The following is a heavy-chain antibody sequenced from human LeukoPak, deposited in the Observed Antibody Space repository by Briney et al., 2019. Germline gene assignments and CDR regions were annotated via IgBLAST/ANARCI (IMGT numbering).Heavy chain of an antibody. V-gene: IGHV1-2*02. Sequence: ASVKVSCKASGYTFTSYGISWVRQAPGQGLEWMGWINPNSGGTNYAQKFQGRVTMTRDTSISTAYMELSRLRSDDTAVYYCARGSGNYDFWSGRDYYYYMDVWGKGTTVTVSS. CDR1: GYTFTSYG. J-gene: IGHJ6*03. D-gene: IGHD3-3*01. CDR3: ARGSGNYDFWSGRDYYYYMDV. CDR2: INPNSGGT.